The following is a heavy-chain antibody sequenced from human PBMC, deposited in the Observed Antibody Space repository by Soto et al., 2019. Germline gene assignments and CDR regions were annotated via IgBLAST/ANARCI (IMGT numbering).Heavy chain of an antibody. J-gene: IGHJ6*02. CDR2: FDPEDGET. CDR3: ARDRASRSPNYYDCSGYSGPYYYGIDV. CDR1: GYTLTELS. V-gene: IGHV1-24*01. Sequence: ASVKVSCKVSGYTLTELSMHWVRQAPGKGLEWMGGFDPEDGETIYAQKFQGGVTMTEDTSTDTAYMELSSLRSEDTAVYYCARDRASRSPNYYDCSGYSGPYYYGIDVWAQGTTVTVSS. D-gene: IGHD3-22*01.